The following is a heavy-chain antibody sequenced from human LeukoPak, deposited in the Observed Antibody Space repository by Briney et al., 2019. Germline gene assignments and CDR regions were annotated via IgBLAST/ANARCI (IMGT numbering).Heavy chain of an antibody. CDR2: ISGSGGSI. D-gene: IGHD3-16*01. CDR1: GFTFISYD. V-gene: IGHV3-48*03. CDR3: SRGRPFGDY. Sequence: GGSLTLSCAASGFTFISYDMNWVRQAPGKGLEWVSYISGSGGSIYYTDSVKGRFTISRDNAKNSLFLQMNSLRAEGTAVYYCSRGRPFGDYWGQGALVTVSS. J-gene: IGHJ4*02.